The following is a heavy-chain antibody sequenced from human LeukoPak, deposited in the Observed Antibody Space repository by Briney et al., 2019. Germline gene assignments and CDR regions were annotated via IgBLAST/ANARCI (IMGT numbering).Heavy chain of an antibody. CDR1: GFTFSSYE. CDR3: AREGHNDVSLDY. D-gene: IGHD1-1*01. CDR2: ISTSTTTI. Sequence: PGGSLRLSCAASGFTFSSYEMNWVRQAPGKGLEWISYISTSTTTIYYANSVKGRFTISRDNAKKSLYLQMNSLRAEDTAVYHCAREGHNDVSLDYWGQGTLVTVSS. J-gene: IGHJ4*02. V-gene: IGHV3-48*03.